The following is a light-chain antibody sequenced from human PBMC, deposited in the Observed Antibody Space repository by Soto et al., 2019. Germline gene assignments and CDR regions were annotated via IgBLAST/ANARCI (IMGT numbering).Light chain of an antibody. CDR2: EVS. J-gene: IGLJ1*01. V-gene: IGLV2-14*01. Sequence: QSVLTQPASVSGSPGQSITISCTGTSSDAGGYNYVSWYQQHPGKAPKLMIYEVSNRPSGVSNRFSGSKSGNTASLTISGLQAEDEADYYCSSYTSSSTYVFATGTKLTVL. CDR1: SSDAGGYNY. CDR3: SSYTSSSTYV.